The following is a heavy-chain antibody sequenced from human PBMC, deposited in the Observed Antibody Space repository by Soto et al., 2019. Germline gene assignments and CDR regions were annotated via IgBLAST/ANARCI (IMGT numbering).Heavy chain of an antibody. V-gene: IGHV2-5*02. D-gene: IGHD3-16*01. Sequence: QITLKESGPTQVKPTQPLTLTCTFTGFSLITGGVSVAWIRQPPGKALEWLVLISGDDEKRYSPSLKSRLTTTKDTTKNQVVFTMTNMDPLDTATYYCSHRRGMIMDVWGQGTPVTVSS. CDR2: ISGDDEK. CDR1: GFSLITGGVS. CDR3: SHRRGMIMDV. J-gene: IGHJ6*02.